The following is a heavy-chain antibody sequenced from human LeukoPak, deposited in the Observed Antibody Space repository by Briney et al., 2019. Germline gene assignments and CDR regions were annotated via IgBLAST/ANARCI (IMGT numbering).Heavy chain of an antibody. V-gene: IGHV4-59*08. CDR1: GDSMSSYY. CDR3: ARAVYGSGATAFDY. D-gene: IGHD3-10*01. J-gene: IGHJ4*02. CDR2: IYYSGST. Sequence: SETSSLTCTVSGDSMSSYYWSWIRQPPGKGLEWIAYIYYSGSTNYNPSLKSRVSISVDTSKNQFSLKLSSVTAADTAVYYCARAVYGSGATAFDYWGQGTLVTVSS.